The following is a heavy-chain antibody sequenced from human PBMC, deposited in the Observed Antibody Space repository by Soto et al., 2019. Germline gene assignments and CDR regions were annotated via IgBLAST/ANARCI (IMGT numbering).Heavy chain of an antibody. CDR2: ISNSKSYI. CDR1: GFTFSSYT. Sequence: GGSLRLSCAASGFTFSSYTMNWVRQAPGKGLEWVSSISNSKSYIYYADSLKGRFTISRDNAKNSLYLEMNSLRAEDTAVYYCARDIVKYTYGACDYWGQGALVTVSS. V-gene: IGHV3-21*01. D-gene: IGHD5-18*01. CDR3: ARDIVKYTYGACDY. J-gene: IGHJ4*02.